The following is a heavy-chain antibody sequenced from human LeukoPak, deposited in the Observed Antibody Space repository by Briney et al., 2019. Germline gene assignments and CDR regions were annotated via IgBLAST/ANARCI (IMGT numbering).Heavy chain of an antibody. V-gene: IGHV4-59*01. CDR3: ARPLWFGDFGGFDI. CDR2: IYYSGST. Sequence: SETLSLTCTVSGGSISTYYWSWIRQPPGKGLEWIGYIYYSGSTNYNPSLKSRVTISVDTSKNQFSLKLSSVTAADTAVYYCARPLWFGDFGGFDIWGQGTMVTVSS. CDR1: GGSISTYY. D-gene: IGHD3-10*01. J-gene: IGHJ3*02.